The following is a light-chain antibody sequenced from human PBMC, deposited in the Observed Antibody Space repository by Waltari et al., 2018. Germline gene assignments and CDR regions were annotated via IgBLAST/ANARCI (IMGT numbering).Light chain of an antibody. CDR2: DAS. CDR3: QQYENWPWT. Sequence: EMVMTQSPDTLSVSPGESATLSCRAGQSVRTNLAWYQQKPGQTPRLLIYDASARANGIPARFSGRGSGAEFTLTISSLQSEDFAIYYCQQYENWPWTFGQGTKVEIK. V-gene: IGKV3-15*01. J-gene: IGKJ1*01. CDR1: QSVRTN.